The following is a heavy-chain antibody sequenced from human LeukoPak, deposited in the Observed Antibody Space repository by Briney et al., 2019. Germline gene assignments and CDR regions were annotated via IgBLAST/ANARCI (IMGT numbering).Heavy chain of an antibody. CDR3: AKAPLLSEMATIKLS. CDR2: ISGSGGST. D-gene: IGHD5-24*01. J-gene: IGHJ4*02. CDR1: GFTFSSYA. Sequence: GGSLRLSCAASGFTFSSYAMSWVRQAPGKGLEWVSAISGSGGSTYYADSVKGRFTISRDNSKNTPYLQMNSLRAEDTAVYYCAKAPLLSEMATIKLSWGQGTLVTVSS. V-gene: IGHV3-23*01.